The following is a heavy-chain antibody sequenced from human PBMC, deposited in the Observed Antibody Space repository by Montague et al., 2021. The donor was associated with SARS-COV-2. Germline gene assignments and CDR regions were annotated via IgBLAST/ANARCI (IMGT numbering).Heavy chain of an antibody. D-gene: IGHD1-1*01. CDR3: ARGRGTALFRRIYFGMDV. J-gene: IGHJ6*02. CDR1: GGSISSGGYY. Sequence: SETLSLTCTVSGGSISSGGYYWSWIRQHPGKGLEWIGSIDYSGSTYYXPSLKSRVTISVDTSKNQFSLKLSSVIAADTAVYYCARGRGTALFRRIYFGMDVWGQGTTVTVSS. V-gene: IGHV4-39*01. CDR2: IDYSGST.